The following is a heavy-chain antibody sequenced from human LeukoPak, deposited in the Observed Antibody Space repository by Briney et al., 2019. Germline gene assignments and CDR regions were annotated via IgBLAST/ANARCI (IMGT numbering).Heavy chain of an antibody. D-gene: IGHD2-2*02. CDR2: IFYTGTV. Sequence: PSETLSLTCTVSGDSIRRYYWSWIRQPPGKGLEWIGYIFYTGTVRYNPSLQSRVTISMDTSKSQFSLRLSSVTAADTAVYYCARPRYTATWYNFDRWGQGTLVTASS. V-gene: IGHV4-59*08. J-gene: IGHJ4*02. CDR1: GDSIRRYY. CDR3: ARPRYTATWYNFDR.